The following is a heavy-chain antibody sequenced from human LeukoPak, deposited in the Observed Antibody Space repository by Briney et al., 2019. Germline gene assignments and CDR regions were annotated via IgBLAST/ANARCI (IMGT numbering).Heavy chain of an antibody. CDR2: IYYNGST. J-gene: IGHJ5*02. CDR1: GGSISSSSYY. Sequence: ASETLSLTCTVSGGSISSSSYYWGWIRQPPGKGLEWIGSIYYNGSTFYNPSLKSRVTISVDTSKNQFSLKLSSVTAADTAVYFCARHGPGLRSFDWLLYNWFDPWGQGTLVTVSS. D-gene: IGHD3-9*01. CDR3: ARHGPGLRSFDWLLYNWFDP. V-gene: IGHV4-39*01.